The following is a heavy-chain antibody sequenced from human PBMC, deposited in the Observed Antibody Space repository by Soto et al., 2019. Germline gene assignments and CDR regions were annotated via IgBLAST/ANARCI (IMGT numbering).Heavy chain of an antibody. CDR3: ARATSYYDILTGYSYYFDY. CDR2: IKQDGSEK. Sequence: SLRLSCAASGFTFSSYWMSWVRQAPGKGLEWVANIKQDGSEKYYVDSVKGRFTISRDNAKNSLYLQMNSLRAEDTAVYYCARATSYYDILTGYSYYFDYWGQGTLVTVSS. CDR1: GFTFSSYW. D-gene: IGHD3-9*01. V-gene: IGHV3-7*03. J-gene: IGHJ4*02.